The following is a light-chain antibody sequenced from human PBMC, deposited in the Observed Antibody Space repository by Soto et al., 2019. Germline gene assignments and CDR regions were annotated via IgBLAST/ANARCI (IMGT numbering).Light chain of an antibody. J-gene: IGLJ3*02. CDR1: SSDLAIYNY. CDR2: QVT. Sequence: QSALTQPASVSGSPGQSITISCTGTSSDLAIYNYVSWYQQQPGKAPKLMIYQVTNRPSGVPDRFFGSKSGTSASLTITGLQAEDEADYFCQSYDNSLSGSGVFGGGTKLTVL. V-gene: IGLV2-14*01. CDR3: QSYDNSLSGSGV.